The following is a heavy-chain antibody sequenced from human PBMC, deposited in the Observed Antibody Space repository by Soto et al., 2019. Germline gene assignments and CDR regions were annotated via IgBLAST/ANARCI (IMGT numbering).Heavy chain of an antibody. D-gene: IGHD3-9*01. J-gene: IGHJ4*02. CDR2: INPSGGST. V-gene: IGHV1-46*01. CDR3: ARALALTGFDKGRYFDY. Sequence: ASVKVSCKASGYTFTSYYMHWVRQAPGQGLEWMGIINPSGGSTSYAQKFQGRVTMTRDTSTSTVYMELSSLRSEDTAVYYCARALALTGFDKGRYFDYWGQGTPVTVSS. CDR1: GYTFTSYY.